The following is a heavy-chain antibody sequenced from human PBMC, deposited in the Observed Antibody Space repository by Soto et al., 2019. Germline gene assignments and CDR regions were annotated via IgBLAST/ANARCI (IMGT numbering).Heavy chain of an antibody. D-gene: IGHD3-22*01. CDR3: ASMRGGYDSRGYED. J-gene: IGHJ4*02. V-gene: IGHV4-39*07. CDR1: GGSISSSDYY. Sequence: PSETLSLTCTVSGGSISSSDYYWGWIRQPPGKGLEWIGEINHSGSTNYNPSLKSRVTISVDTSKNQFSLKLSSVTAADTAVYYCASMRGGYDSRGYEDWGQGTRVTVSS. CDR2: INHSGST.